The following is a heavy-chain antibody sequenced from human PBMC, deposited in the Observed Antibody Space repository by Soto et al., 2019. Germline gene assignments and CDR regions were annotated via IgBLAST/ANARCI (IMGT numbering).Heavy chain of an antibody. CDR2: IYYSGST. J-gene: IGHJ4*02. CDR1: GGSISSYY. CDR3: ARRHGPFDF. Sequence: SETLSLTCTVSGGSISSYYWSWIRQPPGKGLEWIGYIYYSGSTSYNPSLKSRVTLSVDTSKNQFSLKLSSVTAADTAVYYCARRHGPFDFWGQGTLVTVSS. V-gene: IGHV4-59*01.